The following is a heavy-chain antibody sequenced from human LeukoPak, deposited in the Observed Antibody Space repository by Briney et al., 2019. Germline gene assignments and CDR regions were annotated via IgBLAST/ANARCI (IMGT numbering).Heavy chain of an antibody. CDR2: INPSGGST. CDR1: GYTFTGYY. D-gene: IGHD4-17*01. V-gene: IGHV1-46*01. J-gene: IGHJ3*02. CDR3: ARSDYGELDAFDI. Sequence: ASVKVSCKASGYTFTGYYMHWVRQAPGQGLEWMGIINPSGGSTSYAQKFQGRVTMTRDTSTSTVYMELSSLRSEDTAVYYCARSDYGELDAFDIWGQGTMVTVSS.